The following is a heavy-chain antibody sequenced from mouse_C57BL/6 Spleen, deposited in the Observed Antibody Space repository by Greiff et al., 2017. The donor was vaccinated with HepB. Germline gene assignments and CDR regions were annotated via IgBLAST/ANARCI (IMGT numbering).Heavy chain of an antibody. D-gene: IGHD2-1*01. V-gene: IGHV5-17*01. CDR2: ISSGSSTI. CDR1: GFTFSDYG. J-gene: IGHJ2*01. CDR3: ARGGNYRGVNY. Sequence: EVKLQESGGGLVKPGGSLKLSCAASGFTFSDYGMHWVRQAPEKGLEWVAYISSGSSTIYYADTVKGRFTISRDNAKNTLFLQMTSLRSEDTAMYYCARGGNYRGVNYWGQGTTLTVSS.